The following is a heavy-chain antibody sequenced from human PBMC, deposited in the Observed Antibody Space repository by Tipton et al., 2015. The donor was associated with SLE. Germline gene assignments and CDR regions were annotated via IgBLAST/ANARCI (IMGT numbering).Heavy chain of an antibody. CDR2: IKEDGSEK. J-gene: IGHJ4*02. Sequence: SLRLSCAASRFTFSSYWMAWVRQAPGKGLEWVANIKEDGSEKYSVDSVKGRFTISRDNAKNSLYLQMNSLRAEGTAVYYCARDRSLKGFDYWGQGTLVTVSS. CDR3: ARDRSLKGFDY. CDR1: RFTFSSYW. V-gene: IGHV3-7*01.